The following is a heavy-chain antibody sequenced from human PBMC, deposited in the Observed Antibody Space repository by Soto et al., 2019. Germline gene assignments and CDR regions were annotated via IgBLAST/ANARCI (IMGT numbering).Heavy chain of an antibody. D-gene: IGHD2-21*02. CDR1: GFTFSTYG. J-gene: IGHJ2*01. CDR3: ARGWCCGGVCYEWYFDL. CDR2: IWYDGSNK. Sequence: QVQLVESGGGVVQPGRSLRLSCAASGFTFSTYGMHWVRQAPGKGLEWVAVIWYDGSNKYYADSVKGRFTISRDNSKNTLSRQMSSRRAEDTAVEYCARGWCCGGVCYEWYFDLWGRGTLVTVSS. V-gene: IGHV3-33*01.